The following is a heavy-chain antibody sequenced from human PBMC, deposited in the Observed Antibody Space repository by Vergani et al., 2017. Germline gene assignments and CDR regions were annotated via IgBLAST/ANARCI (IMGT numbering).Heavy chain of an antibody. CDR1: GGSISSSSYY. V-gene: IGHV4-39*07. CDR2: SYYSGST. CDR3: ARDPRPLAVAGSTDWFDP. D-gene: IGHD6-19*01. Sequence: QLQLQESGPGLVKPSETLSLTCTVSGGSISSSSYYWGWIRQPPGKGLEWIGSSYYSGSTYYNPSLKSRVTISVDPSKNQFSLKLSSVTAADTAVYYCARDPRPLAVAGSTDWFDPWGQGTLVTVSS. J-gene: IGHJ5*02.